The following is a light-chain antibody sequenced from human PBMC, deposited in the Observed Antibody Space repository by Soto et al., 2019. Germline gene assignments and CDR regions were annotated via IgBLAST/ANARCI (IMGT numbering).Light chain of an antibody. CDR1: QTISSW. J-gene: IGKJ1*01. CDR2: KAS. Sequence: DIQMTRSPSTLSESVGDRFTITCRASQTISSWFAWYQQKPGKAPKLLIYKASTLKSGVPSRFSGSGSGTEFTLTISSLQPDDFATYYCQHYNSYSEAFGQGTKVDIK. V-gene: IGKV1-5*03. CDR3: QHYNSYSEA.